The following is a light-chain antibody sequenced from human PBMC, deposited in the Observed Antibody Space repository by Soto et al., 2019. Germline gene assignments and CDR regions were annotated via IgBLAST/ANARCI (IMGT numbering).Light chain of an antibody. Sequence: QSVLTQPACVSGSPGQSITISCTGTSSDVGGYNYVSWYQQHPGKGPKLMIYEVSNRPSGVSNRFSGSKSGNTASLTISGVQAEDEADYYCSSYTTSSTPVVFGGGTKLTVL. CDR2: EVS. CDR1: SSDVGGYNY. V-gene: IGLV2-14*01. J-gene: IGLJ2*01. CDR3: SSYTTSSTPVV.